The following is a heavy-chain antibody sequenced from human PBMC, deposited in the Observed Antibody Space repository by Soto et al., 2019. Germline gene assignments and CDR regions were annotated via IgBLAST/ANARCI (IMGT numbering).Heavy chain of an antibody. Sequence: SGFTFSSYAMSWVRQAPGKGLEWVSAISGSGGSTYYADSVKGRFTISRDNSKNTLYLQMNSLRAEDTAVYYCARHRRELNCSGGSCLGGWFDPWGQGTLVTVSS. J-gene: IGHJ5*02. CDR1: GFTFSSYA. CDR3: ARHRRELNCSGGSCLGGWFDP. V-gene: IGHV3-23*01. D-gene: IGHD2-15*01. CDR2: ISGSGGST.